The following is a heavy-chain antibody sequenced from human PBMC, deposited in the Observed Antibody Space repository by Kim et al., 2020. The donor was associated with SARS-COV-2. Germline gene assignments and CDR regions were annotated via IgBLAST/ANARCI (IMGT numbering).Heavy chain of an antibody. CDR3: AKVRGYSSTYDAFEI. CDR1: GFTFSSYG. Sequence: GGSLRLSCAASGFTFSSYGMHWVRQAPGKGLEWVAVIWYDGSYKYYADSVKGRFTISRDNSKNTVYLQMNSLRADDTALYYCAKVRGYSSTYDAFEIRGQGTMVSVSS. D-gene: IGHD6-13*01. CDR2: IWYDGSYK. V-gene: IGHV3-33*06. J-gene: IGHJ3*02.